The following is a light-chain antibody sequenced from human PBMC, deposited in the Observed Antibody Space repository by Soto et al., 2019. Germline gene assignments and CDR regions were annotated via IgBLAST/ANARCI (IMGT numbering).Light chain of an antibody. V-gene: IGKV3-20*01. CDR2: GAS. CDR3: QQYGSSLT. CDR1: QSVSSY. Sequence: EIVLTQSPATLSLSLGERATLXXRASQSVSSYLAWYQQKPGQAPRXLIYGASSRATGIPDRFSGSVSGTDFTLSISRLEPEDSAVYYCQQYGSSLTFGGGTKVDIK. J-gene: IGKJ4*01.